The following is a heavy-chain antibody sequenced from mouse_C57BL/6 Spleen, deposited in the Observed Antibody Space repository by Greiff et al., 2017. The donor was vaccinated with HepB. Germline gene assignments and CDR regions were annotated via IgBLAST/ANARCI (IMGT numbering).Heavy chain of an antibody. D-gene: IGHD1-1*01. CDR1: GYTFTSYW. Sequence: VQLQQSGAELAKPGASVKLSCKASGYTFTSYWMHWVKQRPGQGLEWIGYINPSSGYTKYNQKFKDKAKLTADKSSSTAYMQLSSLTYEDSAVYYCARSDYGSSHDYWGQGTTLTVSS. CDR3: ARSDYGSSHDY. V-gene: IGHV1-7*01. CDR2: INPSSGYT. J-gene: IGHJ2*01.